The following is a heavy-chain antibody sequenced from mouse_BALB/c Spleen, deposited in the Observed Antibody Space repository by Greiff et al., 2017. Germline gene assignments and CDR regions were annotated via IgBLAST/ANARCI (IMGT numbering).Heavy chain of an antibody. J-gene: IGHJ3*01. CDR1: GFSLTGYG. CDR3: ARENYYGSSYAWFAY. V-gene: IGHV2-6-7*01. Sequence: VQLHQSGPGLVAPSQSLSITCTVSGFSLTGYGVNWVRQPPGKGLEWLGMIWGDGSTDYNSALKSRLSISKDNSKSQVFLKMNSLQTDDTARYYCARENYYGSSYAWFAYWGQGTLVTVSA. D-gene: IGHD1-1*01. CDR2: IWGDGST.